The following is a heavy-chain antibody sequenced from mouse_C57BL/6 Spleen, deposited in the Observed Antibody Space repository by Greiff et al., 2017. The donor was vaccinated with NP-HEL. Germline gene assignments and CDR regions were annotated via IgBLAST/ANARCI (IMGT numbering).Heavy chain of an antibody. D-gene: IGHD1-1*01. CDR1: GYTFTSYW. CDR2: IYPSDSET. CDR3: ARSDYGSLDY. Sequence: QVQLKQPGAELVRPGSSVKLSCKASGYTFTSYWMDWVKQRPGQGLEWIGNIYPSDSETNYNQKFKDKATLTVDKSSSTAYMQLSSLTSEDSAVYYCARSDYGSLDYWGQGTTLTVSS. J-gene: IGHJ2*01. V-gene: IGHV1-61*01.